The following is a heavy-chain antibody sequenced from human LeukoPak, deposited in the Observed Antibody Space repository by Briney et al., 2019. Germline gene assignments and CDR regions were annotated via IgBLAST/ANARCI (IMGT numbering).Heavy chain of an antibody. CDR2: IYSGGST. CDR3: ARRITRRGIDY. Sequence: GKSLRLSCAASGFTFSGYPIHWVRQAPGKGLEWVSVIYSGGSTHYADSVKGRFTISRDNSKNTLYLQMNSPRAEDTAVYYCARRITRRGIDYWGQGTLVTVSS. CDR1: GFTFSGYP. V-gene: IGHV3-53*01. J-gene: IGHJ4*02. D-gene: IGHD1-20*01.